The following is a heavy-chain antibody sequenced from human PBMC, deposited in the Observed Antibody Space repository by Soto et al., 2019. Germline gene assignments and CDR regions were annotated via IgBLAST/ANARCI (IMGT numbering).Heavy chain of an antibody. J-gene: IGHJ3*02. CDR1: GGSISSSSYY. Sequence: ASETLSLTCTVSGGSISSSSYYWGWIRQPPGKGLEWIGSIYYSGSTYYNPSLKSRVTISVDTSKNQFSLKLSSVTAADTAVYYCEGGTFWSGYYIRNPGAPAFDIWGQGTMVTVSS. V-gene: IGHV4-39*01. CDR3: EGGTFWSGYYIRNPGAPAFDI. D-gene: IGHD3-3*01. CDR2: IYYSGST.